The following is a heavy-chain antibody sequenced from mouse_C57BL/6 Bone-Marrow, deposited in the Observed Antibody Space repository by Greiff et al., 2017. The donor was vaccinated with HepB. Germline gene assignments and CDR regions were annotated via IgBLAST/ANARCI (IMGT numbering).Heavy chain of an antibody. D-gene: IGHD1-1*01. V-gene: IGHV5-6*01. J-gene: IGHJ4*01. CDR3: ARRDYYGSSPYAMDY. CDR1: GFTFSSYG. Sequence: EVKLVESGGDLVKPGGSLKLSCAASGFTFSSYGMSWVRQTPDKRLEWVATISSGGSYTYYPDSVKGRFTISRDNAKNTLYLQMSSLKSEDTAMYYCARRDYYGSSPYAMDYWGQGTSVTVSS. CDR2: ISSGGSYT.